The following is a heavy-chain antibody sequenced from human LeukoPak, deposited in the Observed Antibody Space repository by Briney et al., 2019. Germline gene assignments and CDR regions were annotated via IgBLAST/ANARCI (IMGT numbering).Heavy chain of an antibody. J-gene: IGHJ3*02. Sequence: PGGSLRLSCAASRFSFSNYGMAWVRQAPGKGLEWVSGISGSGGSTYYADSVKGRFTISRDNAKNSLYLQMNSLRAEDTAVYYCARPSLTYYYDSSGYRREFDAFDIWGQGTMVTVSS. V-gene: IGHV3-23*01. CDR1: RFSFSNYG. CDR3: ARPSLTYYYDSSGYRREFDAFDI. D-gene: IGHD3-22*01. CDR2: ISGSGGST.